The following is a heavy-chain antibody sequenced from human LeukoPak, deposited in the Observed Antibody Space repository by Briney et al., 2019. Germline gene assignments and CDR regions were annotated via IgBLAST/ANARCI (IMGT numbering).Heavy chain of an antibody. CDR2: ISGSGGST. V-gene: IGHV3-23*01. CDR3: AEKEMATPTIDY. D-gene: IGHD5-24*01. J-gene: IGHJ4*02. Sequence: PGGSLRLSCAASGFTFSSYAMSWVRQAPGKGLEWVSAISGSGGSTYYADSVKGRFTISRDNSKNTLYLQMNSLRAEDTAVYYCAEKEMATPTIDYWGQGTLVTVSS. CDR1: GFTFSSYA.